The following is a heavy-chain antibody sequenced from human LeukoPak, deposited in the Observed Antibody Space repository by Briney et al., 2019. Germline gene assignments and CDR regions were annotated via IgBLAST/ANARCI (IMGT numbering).Heavy chain of an antibody. V-gene: IGHV3-48*01. CDR2: ISSSSSTI. Sequence: GGSLRLSCAASGFNFSSYSMNWVRQAPGKGLEWVSYISSSSSTIYYADSVKGRFTISRDNAKNSLYLQMNSLRAEDTAVYYCARDLTGYARYFDYWGQGTLVTVSS. CDR1: GFNFSSYS. J-gene: IGHJ4*02. D-gene: IGHD3-9*01. CDR3: ARDLTGYARYFDY.